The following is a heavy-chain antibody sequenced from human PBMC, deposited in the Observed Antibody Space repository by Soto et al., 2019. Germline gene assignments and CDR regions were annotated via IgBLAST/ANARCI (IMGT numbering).Heavy chain of an antibody. V-gene: IGHV3-15*07. CDR2: IKSKTDGGTT. J-gene: IGHJ3*02. CDR3: TRVPPGVGATAFDI. CDR1: GFTFSNAW. Sequence: PGGSLRLSCAASGFTFSNAWINWVRQAPGKGLEWVGRIKSKTDGGTTDFAAPVKGRFTISRDDSKSIAYLQMNSLKTEDTGVYYCTRVPPGVGATAFDIWGQGTMVTVSS. D-gene: IGHD1-26*01.